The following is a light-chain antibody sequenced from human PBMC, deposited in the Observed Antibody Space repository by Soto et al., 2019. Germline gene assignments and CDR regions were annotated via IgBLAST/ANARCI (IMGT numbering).Light chain of an antibody. CDR3: QSYDSSLSGFVV. CDR2: DNN. V-gene: IGLV1-40*01. Sequence: QSVLTQPPSVSGAPGQRVTISCTGSSSNIGAGYGVQWYQQLPGTAPTLLIYDNNNRPSGVPHRFSGSKSGTSASLAITGLQAADEADYYCQSYDSSLSGFVVFDGGTKLTVL. CDR1: SSNIGAGYG. J-gene: IGLJ2*01.